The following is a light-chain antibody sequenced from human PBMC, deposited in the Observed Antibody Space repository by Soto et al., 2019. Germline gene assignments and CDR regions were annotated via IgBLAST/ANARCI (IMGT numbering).Light chain of an antibody. CDR1: QSISIW. J-gene: IGKJ1*01. CDR2: DAS. Sequence: IPMTQAPSTLSASVGDRVTITCRASQSISIWLAWYQQKPGKAPKLLIYDASSLESGVPSRFSGTGSGTDFTLTISSLQPEDFATYFCQQAFSAEWTFGQGTKVDIK. V-gene: IGKV1-5*01. CDR3: QQAFSAEWT.